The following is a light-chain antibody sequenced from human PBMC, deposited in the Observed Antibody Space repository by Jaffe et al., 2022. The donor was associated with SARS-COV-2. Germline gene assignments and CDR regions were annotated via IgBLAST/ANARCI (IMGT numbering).Light chain of an antibody. CDR3: LQYKNYPFT. J-gene: IGKJ2*01. CDR1: QGIGSS. Sequence: DIQMTQSPSSLSASVGDRVTVACRASQGIGSSLAWFQQKPGKVPTFLIYAASTLQSGVPSKFSGSGSGSDFTLTISNLQLEDFATYYCLQYKNYPFTFGQGTKLEIK. V-gene: IGKV1-16*02. CDR2: AAS.